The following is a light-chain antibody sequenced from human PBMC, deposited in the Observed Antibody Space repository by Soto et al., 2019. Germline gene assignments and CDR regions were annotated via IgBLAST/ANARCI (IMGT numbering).Light chain of an antibody. CDR2: NAS. Sequence: EIVLTQSPATLYLSPGERATLSCRASQDISIYLAWYLQKPGQPPRLLIFNASNRATGIPARFSGSGSGTDFTLTISSLGPEDFAVYYCQQRYNWPPLTFGGGTTVEIK. CDR1: QDISIY. CDR3: QQRYNWPPLT. J-gene: IGKJ4*01. V-gene: IGKV3-11*01.